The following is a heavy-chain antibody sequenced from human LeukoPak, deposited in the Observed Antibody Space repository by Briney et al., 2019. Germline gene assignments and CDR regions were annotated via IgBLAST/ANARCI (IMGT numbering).Heavy chain of an antibody. D-gene: IGHD1-1*01. V-gene: IGHV6-1*01. CDR1: GDSVASDSAT. CDR2: TFYRSKWYY. J-gene: IGHJ3*02. CDR3: ARYRQDAFDM. Sequence: SQTLSLTCTISGDSVASDSATWNWIRQSPSRGLEWLGRTFYRSKWYYEYAVYVKGRITSNPATSKNQISLQLNSVTPEDTAVYYCARYRQDAFDMWGHGTMVTVSS.